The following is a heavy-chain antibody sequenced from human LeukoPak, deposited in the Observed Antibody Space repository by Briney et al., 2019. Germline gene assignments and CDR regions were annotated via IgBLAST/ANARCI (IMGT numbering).Heavy chain of an antibody. CDR3: ASGLAFDP. V-gene: IGHV3-21*01. J-gene: IGHJ5*02. D-gene: IGHD6-6*01. CDR1: GFTFSSYT. Sequence: PGGSLRLSCAASGFTFSSYTMNWVRQAPGKGLEWVSSISSSSYIYYADSVKGRFTISRDNAKNSLSLQMNSLRVEDTAVYYCASGLAFDPWGQGTLVTVSS. CDR2: ISSSSYI.